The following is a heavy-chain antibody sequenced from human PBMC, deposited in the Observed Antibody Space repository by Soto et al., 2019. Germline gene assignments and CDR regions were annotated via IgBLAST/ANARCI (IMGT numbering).Heavy chain of an antibody. Sequence: PSETLSLTCTVSGGSISSGGYYWSWIRQHPGKGLEWIGYIYYSGSTYYNPSLKSRVTISVDTSKNQFSLKLSSVTAADTAVYYCARDYYDGSGYFDYWGQGTLVTVSS. J-gene: IGHJ4*02. D-gene: IGHD3-22*01. CDR1: GGSISSGGYY. CDR2: IYYSGST. V-gene: IGHV4-31*03. CDR3: ARDYYDGSGYFDY.